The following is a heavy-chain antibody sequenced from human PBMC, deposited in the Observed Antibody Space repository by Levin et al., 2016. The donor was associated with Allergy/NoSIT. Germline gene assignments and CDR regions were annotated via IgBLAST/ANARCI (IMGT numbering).Heavy chain of an antibody. CDR3: ARDPSFGRLGIVGAPNYAFDI. D-gene: IGHD1-26*01. CDR2: IWYDGSNK. J-gene: IGHJ3*02. Sequence: GGSLRLSCAASGFTFSTYAMHWVRQPPGKGLEWVAVIWYDGSNKYYADSVKGRFTISRDNSKNTLYLQMNSLRGDDTAVYYCARDPSFGRLGIVGAPNYAFDIWGQGTMVTVSS. CDR1: GFTFSTYA. V-gene: IGHV3-33*01.